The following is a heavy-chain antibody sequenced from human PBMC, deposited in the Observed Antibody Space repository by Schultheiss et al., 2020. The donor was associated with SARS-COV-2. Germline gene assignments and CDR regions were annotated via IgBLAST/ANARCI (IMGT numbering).Heavy chain of an antibody. J-gene: IGHJ5*02. V-gene: IGHV4-59*05. CDR1: GFTFSSYSMN. CDR3: ARRGEMGATVGFDP. Sequence: GSLRLSCAASGFTFSSYSMNWVRQAPGKGLEWIGSFYYSGSTHYNPSLKSRVTISVDTSKNQFSLKLSSVTAADTAVYYCARRGEMGATVGFDPWGQGTLVTVSS. D-gene: IGHD1-26*01. CDR2: FYYSGST.